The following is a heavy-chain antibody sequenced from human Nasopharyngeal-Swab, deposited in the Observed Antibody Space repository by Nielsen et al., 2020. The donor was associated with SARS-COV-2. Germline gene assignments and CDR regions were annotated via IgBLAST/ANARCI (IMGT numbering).Heavy chain of an antibody. CDR1: GFSFSIYW. CDR3: ARDSPWQELDY. D-gene: IGHD1-1*01. Sequence: GGSLRLSCAASGFSFSIYWMHWVRQPPGKGLVWVSVISSDESTTTYADSVKGRFTISRDNTKNTLYLQMNSLRAEETAVYYCARDSPWQELDYWGQGTLVTVSS. V-gene: IGHV3-74*01. J-gene: IGHJ4*02. CDR2: ISSDESTT.